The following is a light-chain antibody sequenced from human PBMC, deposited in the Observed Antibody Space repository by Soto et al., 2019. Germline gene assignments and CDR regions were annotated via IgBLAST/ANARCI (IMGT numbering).Light chain of an antibody. CDR3: TLSTRGTDVV. Sequence: QSALTQPPSVSGSPGQSVTISCTGTSSDVGSNDRVSWYQQPPGAAPKLMIYEGTNRPSGVPDRFSGAKSGNTASLTISGLHDEDEADDYCTLSTRGTDVVFGTGTKVTVL. CDR2: EGT. V-gene: IGLV2-18*01. CDR1: SSDVGSNDR. J-gene: IGLJ1*01.